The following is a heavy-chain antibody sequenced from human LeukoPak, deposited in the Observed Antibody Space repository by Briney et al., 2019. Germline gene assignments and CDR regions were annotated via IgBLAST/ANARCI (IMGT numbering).Heavy chain of an antibody. CDR1: GGSISSYY. CDR3: ARTTEGGYSYGYFYYYYMDV. CDR2: IYYSGST. Sequence: PSETLSLTCTVSGGSISSYYWSWIRQPPGKGLEWIGYIYYSGSTNYNPSLKSRVTISVDMSKNQFSLKLRSVTAADTAVYYCARTTEGGYSYGYFYYYYMDVWGKGTTVTIPS. V-gene: IGHV4-59*01. D-gene: IGHD5-18*01. J-gene: IGHJ6*03.